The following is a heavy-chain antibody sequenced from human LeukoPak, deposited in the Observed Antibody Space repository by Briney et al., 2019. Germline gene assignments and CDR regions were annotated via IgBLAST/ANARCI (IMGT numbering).Heavy chain of an antibody. CDR2: ISAYNGNT. D-gene: IGHD3-10*01. Sequence: ASVKVSCKASGYTFTSYGISWVRQAPEQGLEWMGWISAYNGNTNYAQKLQGRVTMTTDTSTSTAYMELRSLRSDDTAVYYCARDKFQYGSGSYLIFDYWGQGTLVTVSS. J-gene: IGHJ4*02. V-gene: IGHV1-18*01. CDR3: ARDKFQYGSGSYLIFDY. CDR1: GYTFTSYG.